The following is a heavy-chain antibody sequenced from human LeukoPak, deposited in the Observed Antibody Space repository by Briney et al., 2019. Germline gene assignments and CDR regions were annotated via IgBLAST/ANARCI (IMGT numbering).Heavy chain of an antibody. V-gene: IGHV3-13*04. CDR3: ARTRGTYYYDSSGSDWYFDL. D-gene: IGHD3-22*01. Sequence: GGSLRLSCAASGFTFSSYDTHWVRQATGKGLEWVSAIGTAGDTYYPGSVKGRFTISRENAKNSLYLQMNSLRAGDTAVYYCARTRGTYYYDSSGSDWYFDLWGRGTLVTVSS. CDR2: IGTAGDT. J-gene: IGHJ2*01. CDR1: GFTFSSYD.